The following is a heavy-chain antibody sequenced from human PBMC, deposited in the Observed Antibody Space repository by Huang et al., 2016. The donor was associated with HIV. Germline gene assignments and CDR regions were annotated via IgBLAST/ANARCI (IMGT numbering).Heavy chain of an antibody. CDR2: VYQSGST. Sequence: QLQLQESGPGQVKPSETLSLTCTVSGDFISSTKYYWGWIRQSPGKGLEWVGSVYQSGSTNYNPSLKSRGTLSVDTSRNQFSLRLNSVTAADTAVYYCASQHIGAAATWFWGRGTQVAVSS. CDR3: ASQHIGAAATWF. J-gene: IGHJ4*02. D-gene: IGHD6-13*01. V-gene: IGHV4-39*01. CDR1: GDFISSTKYY.